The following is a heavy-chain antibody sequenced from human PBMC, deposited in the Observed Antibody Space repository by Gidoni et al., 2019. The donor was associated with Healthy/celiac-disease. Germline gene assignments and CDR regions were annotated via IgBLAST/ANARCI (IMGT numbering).Heavy chain of an antibody. D-gene: IGHD1-1*01. CDR1: GYTFTSYD. CDR3: ARGAYPQLEPIDAFDI. CDR2: MTPNSGNT. Sequence: QVQLVQSGAEVKKPGASVKVSCKASGYTFTSYDINWVRQATGQGLEWMGWMTPNSGNTGYAQKFQGRVTMTRNTSISTAYMELSSLRSEDTAVYYCARGAYPQLEPIDAFDIWGQGTMVTVSS. V-gene: IGHV1-8*01. J-gene: IGHJ3*02.